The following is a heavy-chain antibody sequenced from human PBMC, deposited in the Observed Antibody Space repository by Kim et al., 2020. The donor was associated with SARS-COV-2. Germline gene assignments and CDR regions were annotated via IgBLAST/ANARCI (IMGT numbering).Heavy chain of an antibody. D-gene: IGHD2-2*02. CDR1: GGSFSGYY. J-gene: IGHJ6*02. Sequence: SETLSLTCAVYGGSFSGYYWSWIRQPPGKGLEWIGEINHSGSTNYNPYLKSRVTISVDTSKNQFSLKLSSVTAADTAVYYCARYCSSTSCYTPFPSYGMDVWGQGTTVTVSS. V-gene: IGHV4-34*01. CDR3: ARYCSSTSCYTPFPSYGMDV. CDR2: INHSGST.